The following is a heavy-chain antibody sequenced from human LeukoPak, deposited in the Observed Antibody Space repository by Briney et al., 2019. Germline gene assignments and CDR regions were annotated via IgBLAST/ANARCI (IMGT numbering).Heavy chain of an antibody. J-gene: IGHJ4*02. CDR1: GYTLTGYY. V-gene: IGHV1-2*04. Sequence: ASVKVSCKASGYTLTGYYMHWVRQAPGQGLEWMGWINPNSGGTNYAQKFQGWVTMTRDTSISTAYMELSRLRSDDTAVYYCARTCSSGELLTLDYWGQGTLVTVSS. D-gene: IGHD3-10*01. CDR3: ARTCSSGELLTLDY. CDR2: INPNSGGT.